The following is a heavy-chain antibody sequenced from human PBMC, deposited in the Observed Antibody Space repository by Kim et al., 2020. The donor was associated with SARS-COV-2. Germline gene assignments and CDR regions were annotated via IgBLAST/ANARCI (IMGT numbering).Heavy chain of an antibody. V-gene: IGHV3-23*01. CDR2: ISGSGGST. D-gene: IGHD3-22*01. J-gene: IGHJ6*02. Sequence: GGSLRLSCAASGFTFSSYAMSWVRQAPGKGLEWVSAISGSGGSTYYAVSVKGRFTISRDNSKNTLYLQMNSLRAEDTAVYYCAKALDSSGYLPDYFYGMDVWGQGTTVTVSS. CDR1: GFTFSSYA. CDR3: AKALDSSGYLPDYFYGMDV.